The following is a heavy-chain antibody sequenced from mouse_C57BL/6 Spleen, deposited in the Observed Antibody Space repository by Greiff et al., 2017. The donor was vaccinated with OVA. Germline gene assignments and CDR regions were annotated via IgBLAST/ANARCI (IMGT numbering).Heavy chain of an antibody. Sequence: VKLVESGPELVKPGASVKISCKASGYAFSSSWMNWVKQRPGKGLEWIGRIYPGDGDTNYNGKFKGKATLTADKSSSTAYMQLSSLTSEDSAVYFCARYDNYYGSFDYWGQGTTLTVSS. D-gene: IGHD1-1*01. CDR1: GYAFSSSW. CDR2: IYPGDGDT. V-gene: IGHV1-82*01. J-gene: IGHJ2*01. CDR3: ARYDNYYGSFDY.